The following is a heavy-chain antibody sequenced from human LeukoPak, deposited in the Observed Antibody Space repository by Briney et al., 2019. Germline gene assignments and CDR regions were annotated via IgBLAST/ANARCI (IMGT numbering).Heavy chain of an antibody. CDR1: GVSISSSNSY. Sequence: PSETLSLTCTVSGVSISSSNSYWGWIRQPPGKGLEWIGSIYYSGSTYYNPSLKSRVTISVDTSKNQFSLKLSSVTAADTAVYYCARADDYGDYFDYWGQGTLVTVSS. CDR3: ARADDYGDYFDY. D-gene: IGHD4-17*01. V-gene: IGHV4-39*07. CDR2: IYYSGST. J-gene: IGHJ4*02.